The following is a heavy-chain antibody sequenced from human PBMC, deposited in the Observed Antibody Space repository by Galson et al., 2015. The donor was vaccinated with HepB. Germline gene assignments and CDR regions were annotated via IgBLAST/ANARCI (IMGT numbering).Heavy chain of an antibody. Sequence: SLRLSCAASGFTFSNAWMSWVRQAPGKGLERVGRIQSKTDGETTAYAAPVKGRFTISRDDSKNTLYLQMNSLKTEDTAVYYCATSLRWDSSSSGFFSWGQGTLVTVSS. J-gene: IGHJ4*02. CDR1: GFTFSNAW. D-gene: IGHD6-13*01. CDR2: IQSKTDGETT. V-gene: IGHV3-15*01. CDR3: ATSLRWDSSSSGFFS.